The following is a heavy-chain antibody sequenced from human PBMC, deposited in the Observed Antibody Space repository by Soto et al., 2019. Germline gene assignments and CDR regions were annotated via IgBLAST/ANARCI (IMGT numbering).Heavy chain of an antibody. Sequence: SETLSLTCAVYGGSFSGYYWSWIRQPPGKGLEWIGEINHSGSTNYNPSLKSRVTISVDTSKNQFSLKLSSVTAADTAVYYCARGPLVYYGSGSYYNNFDYWGQGTLVTVS. CDR1: GGSFSGYY. V-gene: IGHV4-34*01. CDR3: ARGPLVYYGSGSYYNNFDY. D-gene: IGHD3-10*01. J-gene: IGHJ4*02. CDR2: INHSGST.